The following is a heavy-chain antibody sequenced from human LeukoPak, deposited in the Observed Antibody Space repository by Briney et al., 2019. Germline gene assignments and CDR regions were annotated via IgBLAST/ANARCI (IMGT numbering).Heavy chain of an antibody. D-gene: IGHD6-13*01. V-gene: IGHV4-34*01. CDR3: ARKAWSDAGYSSRQYYFDY. CDR2: INHSGST. CDR1: GGSFSGYY. J-gene: IGHJ4*02. Sequence: PSETLSLTCAVYGGSFSGYYWSWIRQPPGKGLEWIGEINHSGSTNYNPSLNSRVTISVDTSKNQFSLKLSSVTAADTAVYYCARKAWSDAGYSSRQYYFDYWGQGTLVTVSS.